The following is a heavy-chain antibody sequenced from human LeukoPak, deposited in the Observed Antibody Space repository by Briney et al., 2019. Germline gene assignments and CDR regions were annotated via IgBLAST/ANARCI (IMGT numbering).Heavy chain of an antibody. V-gene: IGHV3-23*01. CDR2: ISESGAIT. CDR3: AVSVRFERVWHYFNN. D-gene: IGHD3-9*01. J-gene: IGHJ4*02. Sequence: GGSLRLSCAASGFTFRSYAIHWVRQAPGKGLKWVSGISESGAITHYADSVKGRFTISRDNSKTTVFLQMNSLRAEDTAVYYCAVSVRFERVWHYFNNWGQGTQVTVSS. CDR1: GFTFRSYA.